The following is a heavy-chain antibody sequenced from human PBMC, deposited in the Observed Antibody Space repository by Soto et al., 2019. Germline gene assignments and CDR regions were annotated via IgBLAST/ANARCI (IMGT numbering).Heavy chain of an antibody. CDR3: ARDSPPYCSGGSCSRGWFDP. CDR2: ISYDGSNK. CDR1: GFTFSSYA. Sequence: GSLRLSCAASGFTFSSYAMHWVRQAPGKGLEWVAVISYDGSNKYYADSVKGRFTISRDNSKNTLYLQMNSLRAEDTAVYYCARDSPPYCSGGSCSRGWFDPWGQGTLVTVSS. D-gene: IGHD2-15*01. V-gene: IGHV3-30-3*01. J-gene: IGHJ5*02.